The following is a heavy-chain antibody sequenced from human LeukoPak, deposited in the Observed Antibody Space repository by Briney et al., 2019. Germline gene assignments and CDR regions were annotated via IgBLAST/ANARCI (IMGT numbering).Heavy chain of an antibody. CDR3: AREEGGYGDYN. CDR1: GYTFTSYY. V-gene: IGHV1-46*01. Sequence: ASVKVSCKASGYTFTSYYMHWVRQAPGQGLEWMGIINPSGGSTSYAQKFQGRVTTTRDTSTSTVYMELSSLRSEDTAVYYCAREEGGYGDYNWGQGTLVTVSS. J-gene: IGHJ4*02. D-gene: IGHD4-17*01. CDR2: INPSGGST.